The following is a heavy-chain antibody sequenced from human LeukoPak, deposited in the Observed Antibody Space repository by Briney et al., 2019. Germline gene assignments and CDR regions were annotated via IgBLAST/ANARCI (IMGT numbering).Heavy chain of an antibody. CDR2: INHSGST. D-gene: IGHD3-10*01. Sequence: PSETLSLTCAVSGGSFSGYYWSWIRQPPGKGLEWIGEINHSGSTNYNPSLKSRVTISVDTSKNQFSLKLSSVTAADTAVYYCARRTKSYYYGSGSHHFDYWGQGTLVTVSS. CDR1: GGSFSGYY. V-gene: IGHV4-34*01. CDR3: ARRTKSYYYGSGSHHFDY. J-gene: IGHJ4*02.